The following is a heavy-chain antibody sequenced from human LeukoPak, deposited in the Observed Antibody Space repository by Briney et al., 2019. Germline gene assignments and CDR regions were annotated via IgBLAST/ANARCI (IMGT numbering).Heavy chain of an antibody. CDR3: AKDQGSGWAYNWFDP. CDR2: ISGSGGST. D-gene: IGHD6-19*01. CDR1: GFTFRSYE. V-gene: IGHV3-23*01. Sequence: PGGSLRLSCAAFGFTFRSYEMSWVRQAPGKGLEWVSAISGSGGSTYYADSVKGRFTISRDNSKNTLYLQMNSLRAEDTAVYYCAKDQGSGWAYNWFDPWGQGTLVTVSS. J-gene: IGHJ5*02.